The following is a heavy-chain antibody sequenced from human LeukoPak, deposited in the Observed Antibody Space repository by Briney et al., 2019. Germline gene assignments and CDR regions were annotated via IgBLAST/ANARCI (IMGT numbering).Heavy chain of an antibody. Sequence: ASVRVSCKASGYTFTSYEINWVRQATGQGLEWVGWMNLNFGTTGYAQRFQGRVTLTRNTSISTAYMERSGLKSDDTAVYYCARGSYRFDVWGQGTLVAVSS. CDR3: ARGSYRFDV. V-gene: IGHV1-8*01. CDR1: GYTFTSYE. CDR2: MNLNFGTT. D-gene: IGHD1-14*01. J-gene: IGHJ5*02.